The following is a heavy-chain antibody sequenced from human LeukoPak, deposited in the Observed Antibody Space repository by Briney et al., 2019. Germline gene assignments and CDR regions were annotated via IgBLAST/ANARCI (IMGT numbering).Heavy chain of an antibody. Sequence: SQTLSLTCTVSGGSISSGSYYWSWIRQPAGKGLEWIGRIYTSGSTNYNPSLKSRVTISVDTSNNQFSLKLSSVTAADTAVYYCARAHDFWSGYSDVFDYWGQGTLVTVSS. D-gene: IGHD3-3*01. J-gene: IGHJ4*02. V-gene: IGHV4-61*02. CDR1: GGSISSGSYY. CDR2: IYTSGST. CDR3: ARAHDFWSGYSDVFDY.